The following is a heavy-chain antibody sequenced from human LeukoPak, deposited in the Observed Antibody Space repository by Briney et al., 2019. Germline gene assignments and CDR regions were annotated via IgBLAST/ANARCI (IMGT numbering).Heavy chain of an antibody. CDR3: AKGAAVTLVGHYFDS. V-gene: IGHV3-23*01. CDR1: GFTFSSYG. D-gene: IGHD2-21*01. J-gene: IGHJ4*02. Sequence: PGGSLRLSCAASGFTFSSYGIHWVRQAPGKGLEWVSSISGSGGDTHYADSVKGRFSISRDNSKNTLYVQMNSLGAEDTAVYYCAKGAAVTLVGHYFDSWGQGTLVTVSS. CDR2: ISGSGGDT.